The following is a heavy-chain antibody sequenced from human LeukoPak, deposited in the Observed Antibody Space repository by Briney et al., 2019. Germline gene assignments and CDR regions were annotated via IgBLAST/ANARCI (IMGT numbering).Heavy chain of an antibody. D-gene: IGHD4-17*01. Sequence: SSDTLSLTCTVSGGFLSSYYWSWIRRPPGKALEWIGYIFYSGNTKYNPSLKSRVTMSLDTSKKQFSLKVSSVTAADTAVYYCARVMHGYGDFYGMDVWGQGTTVTVSS. J-gene: IGHJ6*02. CDR3: ARVMHGYGDFYGMDV. V-gene: IGHV4-59*07. CDR2: IFYSGNT. CDR1: GGFLSSYY.